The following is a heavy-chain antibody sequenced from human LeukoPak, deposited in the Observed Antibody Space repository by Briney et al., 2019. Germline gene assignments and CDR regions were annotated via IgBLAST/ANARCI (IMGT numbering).Heavy chain of an antibody. Sequence: PGGSLRLSCAASGFTFSSYGMHWVRQAPGKGLEWVAFIRYDGSNKYYADSVKGRFTISRDNSKNTLYLQMNSLRAEDTAVYYCAKGETTVTTYDFDYWGQGTLVTVSS. CDR1: GFTFSSYG. J-gene: IGHJ4*02. V-gene: IGHV3-30*02. CDR2: IRYDGSNK. D-gene: IGHD4-17*01. CDR3: AKGETTVTTYDFDY.